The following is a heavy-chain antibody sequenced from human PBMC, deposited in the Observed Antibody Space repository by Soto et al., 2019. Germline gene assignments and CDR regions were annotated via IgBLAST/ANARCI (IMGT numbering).Heavy chain of an antibody. CDR1: SGSIGTTNW. D-gene: IGHD2-8*01. Sequence: QVQLQESGPGLVKPSGTLSLTCAVSSGSIGTTNWWSWVRQTPGKGLEWIGEIFHSGNTYYNPSRAIRVTKSVDTPKNLFSLNLRSVTAADTAVYYCARRTWGMDVWGQGTTVTVSS. V-gene: IGHV4-4*02. CDR2: IFHSGNT. J-gene: IGHJ6*01. CDR3: ARRTWGMDV.